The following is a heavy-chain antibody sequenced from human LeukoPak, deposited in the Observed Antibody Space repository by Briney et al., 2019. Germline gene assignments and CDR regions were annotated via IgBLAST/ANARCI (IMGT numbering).Heavy chain of an antibody. J-gene: IGHJ4*02. D-gene: IGHD1-26*01. CDR2: MGGSGANT. CDR3: ARDGKAKNDY. CDR1: GFTFSSYA. Sequence: GGSLRLSCAASGFTFSSYAMQWVRQAPDKRLEYVSGMGGSGANTHYADSVKGRFTMPRDDSRDTLYLQMGSLRPEDTAVYYCARDGKAKNDYWGQGTLVTVST. V-gene: IGHV3-64*02.